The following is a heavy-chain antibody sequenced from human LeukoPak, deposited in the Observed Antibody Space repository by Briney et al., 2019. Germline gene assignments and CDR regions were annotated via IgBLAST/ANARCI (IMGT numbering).Heavy chain of an antibody. D-gene: IGHD2-2*01. J-gene: IGHJ3*01. CDR3: ARDQGSCTSASCRGDAFDV. CDR1: GFTFSSYW. CDR2: IKQDGSEK. V-gene: IGHV3-7*01. Sequence: GGSLRLSCAASGFTFSSYWMSWVRQAPGKGLEWVAKIKQDGSEKYYVDSVKGRFTISRDNAKNSLSLQMNSLRAEDTAVYYCARDQGSCTSASCRGDAFDVWGQGSMVSVSS.